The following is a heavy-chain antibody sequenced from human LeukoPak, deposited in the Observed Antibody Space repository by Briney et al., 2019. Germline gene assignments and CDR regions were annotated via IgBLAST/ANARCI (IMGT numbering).Heavy chain of an antibody. V-gene: IGHV3-23*01. Sequence: GGSLRLSCAASGFTFSSYAMSWVRQAPGEGLEWVAAISGGGVGTYYADSVKGRFTISRDNSKNTLYLQMNSLSAEDTAVYYCARGYSGSYPFYYDCWGQGTLVTVSS. J-gene: IGHJ4*02. CDR1: GFTFSSYA. D-gene: IGHD1-26*01. CDR3: ARGYSGSYPFYYDC. CDR2: ISGGGVGT.